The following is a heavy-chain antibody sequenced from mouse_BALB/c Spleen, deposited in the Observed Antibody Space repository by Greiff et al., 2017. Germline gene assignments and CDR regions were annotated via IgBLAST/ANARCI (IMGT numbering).Heavy chain of an antibody. D-gene: IGHD1-1*01. Sequence: QVQLQQSGAELVKPGASVKLSCKASGYTFTSYYMYWVKQRPGQGLEWIGEINPSNGGTNFNEKFKSKATLTVDKSSSTAYMQLSSLTSEDSAVYYCTRSGYYGSSYGWYFDVWGAGTTVTVSS. CDR1: GYTFTSYY. V-gene: IGHV1S81*02. CDR2: INPSNGGT. CDR3: TRSGYYGSSYGWYFDV. J-gene: IGHJ1*01.